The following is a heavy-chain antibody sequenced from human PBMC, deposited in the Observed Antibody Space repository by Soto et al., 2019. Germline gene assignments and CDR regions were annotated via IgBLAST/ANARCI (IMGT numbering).Heavy chain of an antibody. Sequence: EVQLVESGGGLTQPGGSLRLSCVVSGFIVSRSHMMWVRQAPGKGLEGVSVIYNHGQINYVDPVKGQFTIARDNSKNTIYLQMNSLKVEDTAVYYCVRVTGAERHWGQGALVTVSS. J-gene: IGHJ4*02. CDR2: IYNHGQI. CDR1: GFIVSRSH. D-gene: IGHD7-27*01. V-gene: IGHV3-53*01. CDR3: VRVTGAERH.